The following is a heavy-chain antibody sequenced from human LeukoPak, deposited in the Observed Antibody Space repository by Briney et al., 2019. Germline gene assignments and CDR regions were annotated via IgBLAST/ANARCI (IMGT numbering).Heavy chain of an antibody. Sequence: GGSLRLSCAASGFTFSSYDMHWVRQATGKGLEWVSAIDTAGDTYYPGSVKGRFTISRENAKNSLYLQMNSLRAGDTAVYYCARTSGSYYEFDYWGQGTLVTVSS. CDR3: ARTSGSYYEFDY. CDR2: IDTAGDT. J-gene: IGHJ4*02. D-gene: IGHD1-26*01. CDR1: GFTFSSYD. V-gene: IGHV3-13*04.